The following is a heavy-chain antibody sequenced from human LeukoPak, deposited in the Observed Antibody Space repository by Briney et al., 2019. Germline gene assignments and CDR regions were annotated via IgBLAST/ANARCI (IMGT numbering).Heavy chain of an antibody. CDR1: GFTFSSYA. V-gene: IGHV3-23*01. D-gene: IGHD2-2*01. CDR3: ARTPAAPMGAFDI. Sequence: PGGSLRLSCAASGFTFSSYAMSWVRQAPTKGLEWVSAISGNSDSIYYADSVKGRFTISRDNSKNTLYLQMNSLRAEDTAVYYCARTPAAPMGAFDIWGQGTMVTVSS. J-gene: IGHJ3*02. CDR2: ISGNSDSI.